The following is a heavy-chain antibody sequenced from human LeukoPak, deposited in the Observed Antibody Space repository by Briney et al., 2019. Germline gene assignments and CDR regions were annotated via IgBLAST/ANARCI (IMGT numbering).Heavy chain of an antibody. D-gene: IGHD5-18*01. CDR3: ARGGTAMVDYYYYYYMDV. Sequence: ASVKVSCKASGYTFTSYYMHWVRQAPGQGLEWMGIINPSGGSTSYAQKFQGRVTMARDTSTSIVYMELSSLRSEDTAVYYCARGGTAMVDYYYYYYMDVWGKGTTVTVSS. CDR2: INPSGGST. CDR1: GYTFTSYY. V-gene: IGHV1-46*03. J-gene: IGHJ6*03.